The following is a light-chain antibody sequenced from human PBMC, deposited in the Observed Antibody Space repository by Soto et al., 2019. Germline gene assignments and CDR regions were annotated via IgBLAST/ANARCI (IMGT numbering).Light chain of an antibody. J-gene: IGLJ1*01. Sequence: QAVVTQPPSASGTPGQSVTISCSGSSSNIGSNTVNWYQQLPGTAPKLLIYGNNQRPSGVPDRFSGSKSGTSASLAISGLQSEDEADYYCAAWDDSLNGFVFGSGTKLTVL. CDR1: SSNIGSNT. CDR2: GNN. V-gene: IGLV1-44*01. CDR3: AAWDDSLNGFV.